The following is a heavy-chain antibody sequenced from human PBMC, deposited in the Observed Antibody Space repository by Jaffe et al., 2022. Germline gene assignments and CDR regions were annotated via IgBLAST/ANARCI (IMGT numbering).Heavy chain of an antibody. CDR2: ISSSGSTI. CDR1: GFTFSSYE. Sequence: EVQLVESGGGLVQPGGSLRLSCAASGFTFSSYEMNWVRQAPGKGLEWVSYISSSGSTIYYADSVKGRFTISRDNAKNSLYLQMNSLRAEDTAVYYCARSPWEYYYGSGSYYWGQGTLVTVSS. V-gene: IGHV3-48*03. D-gene: IGHD3-10*01. CDR3: ARSPWEYYYGSGSYY. J-gene: IGHJ4*02.